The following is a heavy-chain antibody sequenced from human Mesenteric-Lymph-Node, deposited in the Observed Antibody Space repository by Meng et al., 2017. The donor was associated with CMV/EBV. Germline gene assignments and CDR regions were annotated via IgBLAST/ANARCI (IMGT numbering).Heavy chain of an antibody. J-gene: IGHJ5*02. Sequence: AFTNFDISWVRQAPGQGLGGVGGIVTIFSAAHSAQEFQGRVTITTDKSTNTAYMELSSMRSEDTAVYYCARDNYCDAHTFAHNWFDPWGQGTLVTVSS. D-gene: IGHD3-22*01. CDR1: AFTNFD. CDR3: ARDNYCDAHTFAHNWFDP. CDR2: IVTIFSAA. V-gene: IGHV1-69*05.